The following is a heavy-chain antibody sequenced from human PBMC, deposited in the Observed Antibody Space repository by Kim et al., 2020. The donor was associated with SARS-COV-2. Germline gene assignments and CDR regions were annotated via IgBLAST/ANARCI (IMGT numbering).Heavy chain of an antibody. V-gene: IGHV3-30-3*01. J-gene: IGHJ6*02. D-gene: IGHD6-6*01. CDR1: GFTFSSYA. CDR2: ISYDGSNK. CDR3: ARSIAGSYYYVMDV. Sequence: GGSLRLSCAASGFTFSSYAMHWVRQAPGKGLEWVAVISYDGSNKYYADSVKGRFTISRDNSKNTLYLQMNSLRAEDTAVYYCARSIAGSYYYVMDVWGQG.